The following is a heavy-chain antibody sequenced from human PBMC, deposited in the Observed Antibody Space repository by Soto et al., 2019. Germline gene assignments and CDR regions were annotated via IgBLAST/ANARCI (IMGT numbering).Heavy chain of an antibody. CDR2: IYYSGST. D-gene: IGHD3-3*01. CDR1: GGCISSYY. CDR3: ARGSYDFWSGYPKLYYFDH. V-gene: IGHV4-59*01. J-gene: IGHJ4*02. Sequence: SEALSLTCTVSGGCISSYYWSWIRQPPGKGLEWIGYIYYSGSTNYNPSLKSRVTISVGTSKKQFSLKLSSVTAADTAVYYCARGSYDFWSGYPKLYYFDHWGQGTLVTFS.